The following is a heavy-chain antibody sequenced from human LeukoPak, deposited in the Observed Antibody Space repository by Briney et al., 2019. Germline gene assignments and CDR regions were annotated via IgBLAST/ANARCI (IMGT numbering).Heavy chain of an antibody. J-gene: IGHJ3*02. CDR3: ARGPYSYDSSGAFDI. Sequence: SETLSLTCTVSGGSLTSSSYYWGWIRQPPGKGLEWIGSIYYSGSTYYKSSLKSRVTISLDTSKNQFSLKLSSVTAADTAVYFCARGPYSYDSSGAFDIWGQETMVTVSS. V-gene: IGHV4-39*07. CDR1: GGSLTSSSYY. CDR2: IYYSGST. D-gene: IGHD3-22*01.